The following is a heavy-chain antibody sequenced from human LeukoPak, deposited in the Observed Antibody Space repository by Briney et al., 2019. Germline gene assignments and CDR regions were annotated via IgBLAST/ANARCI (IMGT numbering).Heavy chain of an antibody. V-gene: IGHV1-2*02. Sequence: ASEKVSCKASGYTFTGYYMHWVRQAPGQGLEWMGWINPNSGGTNYAQKFQGRVTMTRDTSISTAYMELSRLRSDDTAVYYCARSRGPREYYFDYWGQGTLVTVSS. CDR2: INPNSGGT. CDR1: GYTFTGYY. J-gene: IGHJ4*02. D-gene: IGHD3-10*01. CDR3: ARSRGPREYYFDY.